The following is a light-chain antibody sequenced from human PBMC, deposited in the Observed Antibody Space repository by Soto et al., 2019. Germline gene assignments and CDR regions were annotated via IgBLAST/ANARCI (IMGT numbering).Light chain of an antibody. CDR1: QSVDWY. J-gene: IGKJ3*01. CDR2: DAL. Sequence: EIVLTQSPATLYLSPGDRATLSCRASQSVDWYVAWYQQKPGQAPKLLIYDALKRATGTPDRFSGSGSGSDFTLTISRLEPGDFAVYYCQERSNWPPITFGPGTKVDLK. V-gene: IGKV3-11*01. CDR3: QERSNWPPIT.